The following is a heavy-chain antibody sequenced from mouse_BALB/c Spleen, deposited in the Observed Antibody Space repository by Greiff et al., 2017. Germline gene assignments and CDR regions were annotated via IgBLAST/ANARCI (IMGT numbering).Heavy chain of an antibody. J-gene: IGHJ3*01. CDR2: IWAGGST. D-gene: IGHD1-1*01. Sequence: QVQLQQSGPGLVAPSQSLSITCTVSGFSLTSYGVHCVRQPPGKGLEWLGVIWAGGSTNYNSALMSRLSISKDNSKSQVFLKMNSLQTDDTAMYYCARDYGSSYVAWFAYWGQGTLVTVSA. CDR3: ARDYGSSYVAWFAY. CDR1: GFSLTSYG. V-gene: IGHV2-9*02.